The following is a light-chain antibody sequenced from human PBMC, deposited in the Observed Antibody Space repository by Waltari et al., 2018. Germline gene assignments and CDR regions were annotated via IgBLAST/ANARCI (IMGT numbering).Light chain of an antibody. V-gene: IGLV2-14*03. CDR1: SRAIGFSNH. CDR3: NSYTVSSAVI. CDR2: DVA. Sequence: QSALTQPAPVSGSPGQSHTTPCPRTSRAIGFSNHFPWYQQHPGKAPKLILYDVAYRPSGVSDRFSGSKSGNTASLTISGLQAEDEADYYCNSYTVSSAVIFGGGTRLTVL. J-gene: IGLJ2*01.